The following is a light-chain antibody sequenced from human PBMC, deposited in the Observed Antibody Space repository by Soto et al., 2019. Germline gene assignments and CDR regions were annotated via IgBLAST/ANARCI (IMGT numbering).Light chain of an antibody. CDR1: NIGSKS. CDR2: YDS. J-gene: IGLJ2*01. V-gene: IGLV3-21*04. CDR3: QEWDSSSDPYVV. Sequence: SYELTQPPSVSVAPGKTARITCGGTNIGSKSVHWYQQKPGQAPVLVIYYDSDRPSGIPERFSGSNSGNTATLTISRVEAGDEADYYCQEWDSSSDPYVVFGGGTKVTVL.